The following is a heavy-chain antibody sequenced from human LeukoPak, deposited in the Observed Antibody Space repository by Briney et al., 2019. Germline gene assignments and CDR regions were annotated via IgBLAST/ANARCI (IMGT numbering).Heavy chain of an antibody. CDR1: GFTFSSYS. D-gene: IGHD1-26*01. Sequence: PGESLRLSCAASGFTFSSYSMNWVRQAPGKGLEWVSSISSSSSYIYYADSVKGRFTISRDNAKNSLYLQMNSLRAEDTAVYYCARAPSAEDTFDIWGQGTIVTVSS. CDR3: ARAPSAEDTFDI. CDR2: ISSSSSYI. V-gene: IGHV3-21*01. J-gene: IGHJ3*02.